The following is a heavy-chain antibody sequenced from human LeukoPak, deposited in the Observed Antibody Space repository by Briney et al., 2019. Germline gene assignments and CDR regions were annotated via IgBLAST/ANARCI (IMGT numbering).Heavy chain of an antibody. CDR2: INHSGST. CDR3: AKEKWGKKTITGFKY. Sequence: SETLSLTCAVYGGSFSGYYWSWIRQPPGKGLEWIGEINHSGSTNYNPSLKSRVTISVDTSKNQFSLKLSSVTAADTAVYYCAKEKWGKKTITGFKYGGQESLATAPS. CDR1: GGSFSGYY. J-gene: IGHJ4*02. D-gene: IGHD1-26*01. V-gene: IGHV4-34*01.